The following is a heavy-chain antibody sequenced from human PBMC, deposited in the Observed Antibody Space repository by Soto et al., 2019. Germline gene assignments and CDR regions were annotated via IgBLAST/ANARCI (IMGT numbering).Heavy chain of an antibody. V-gene: IGHV3-23*01. D-gene: IGHD1-1*01. CDR2: ISGSGGIT. CDR1: GFTFSNYA. J-gene: IGHJ4*02. Sequence: GGSLRLSCAASGFTFSNYAMTWVRQAPGKGLEWVSFISGSGGITYYADSVKGRFTISRDNSKNTLYLQMHSLRADDTAIYYCEKDANWEDHYWGQGTLVTVS. CDR3: EKDANWEDHY.